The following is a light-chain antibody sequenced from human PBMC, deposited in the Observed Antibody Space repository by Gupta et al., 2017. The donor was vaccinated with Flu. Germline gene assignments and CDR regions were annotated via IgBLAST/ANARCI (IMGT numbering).Light chain of an antibody. V-gene: IGKV3-11*01. CDR3: QQRTRWPTYT. CDR1: HTIFTF. J-gene: IGKJ2*01. CDR2: DAS. Sequence: EAVLTQSPATLSLSPGERATLSCRASHTIFTFLAWYQHRPGQAPRLLIYDASRRAAGIPARFSGNGSGADFILTISSVEPEDSAIYYCQQRTRWPTYTFGQGTKLEIK.